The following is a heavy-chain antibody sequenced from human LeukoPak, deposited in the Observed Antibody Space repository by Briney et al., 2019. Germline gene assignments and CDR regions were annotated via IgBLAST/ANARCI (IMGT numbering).Heavy chain of an antibody. V-gene: IGHV1-18*01. Sequence: GASVKVSCKASGYTFTSYGISWVRQAPGHGLEWMGWISAYNGNTNYAQKLQGRVTMTTDTSTSTAYMELRSLRSDDTAVYYCARVRSYDSSGYPLDYWGQGTLVTVSS. CDR2: ISAYNGNT. D-gene: IGHD3-22*01. CDR3: ARVRSYDSSGYPLDY. CDR1: GYTFTSYG. J-gene: IGHJ4*02.